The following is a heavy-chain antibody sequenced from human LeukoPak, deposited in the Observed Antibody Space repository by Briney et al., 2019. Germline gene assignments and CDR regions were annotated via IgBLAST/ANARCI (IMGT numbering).Heavy chain of an antibody. Sequence: GGSLRLSCAASGFTFSSYSMNWVRQAPGKGLEWVSSISSSSSSYIYYADSVKGRFTISRDNAKNSLYLQMNSLRAEDTAVYYCARDRIAARPRGAFDIWGQGTMVTVSS. D-gene: IGHD6-6*01. V-gene: IGHV3-21*01. CDR3: ARDRIAARPRGAFDI. J-gene: IGHJ3*02. CDR2: ISSSSSSYI. CDR1: GFTFSSYS.